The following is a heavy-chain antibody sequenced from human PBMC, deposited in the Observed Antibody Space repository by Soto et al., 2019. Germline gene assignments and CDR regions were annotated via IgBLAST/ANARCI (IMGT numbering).Heavy chain of an antibody. J-gene: IGHJ4*02. CDR2: RYYSGST. Sequence: SETLSLTCTVSGGSVSSGSYYWSWIRQPPGKGLEWIGYRYYSGSTNYNPSLKSRVTISVDTSKNQFALKLSSVNDEDTAVYYCERGMGTFDYWGQGTLVTVSS. CDR1: GGSVSSGSYY. CDR3: ERGMGTFDY. D-gene: IGHD7-27*01. V-gene: IGHV4-61*01.